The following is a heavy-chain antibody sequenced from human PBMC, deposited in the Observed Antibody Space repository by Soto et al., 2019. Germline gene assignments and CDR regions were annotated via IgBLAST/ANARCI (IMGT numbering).Heavy chain of an antibody. CDR3: ARGRRWGARQDYYYGMDV. CDR1: GGSFSGYY. D-gene: IGHD1-26*01. J-gene: IGHJ6*02. Sequence: SETLSLTCAVYGGSFSGYYWSWIRQPPGKGLEWIGEINHSGSTNYNPSLKSRVTISVDTSKNQFSLKLSSVTAADTAVYYCARGRRWGARQDYYYGMDVWGQGTVVTVSS. V-gene: IGHV4-34*01. CDR2: INHSGST.